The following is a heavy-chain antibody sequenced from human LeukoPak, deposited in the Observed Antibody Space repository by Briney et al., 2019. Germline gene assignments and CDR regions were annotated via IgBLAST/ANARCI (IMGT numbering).Heavy chain of an antibody. D-gene: IGHD2-15*01. Sequence: GASVKLSCKASGYTFTDHFLHWVRQAPGQGLEWMGGIIPIFGTANYAQKFQGRVTITTDESTSTAYMELSSLRSEDTAVYYCARSTDCSGGSCYSTYYYYYMDVWGKGTTVTVSS. J-gene: IGHJ6*03. CDR2: IIPIFGTA. CDR3: ARSTDCSGGSCYSTYYYYYMDV. CDR1: GYTFTDHF. V-gene: IGHV1-69*05.